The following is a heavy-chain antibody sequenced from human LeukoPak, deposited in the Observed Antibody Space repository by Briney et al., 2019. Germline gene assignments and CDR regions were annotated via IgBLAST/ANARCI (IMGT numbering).Heavy chain of an antibody. CDR3: ARGKIGATDFDY. J-gene: IGHJ4*02. CDR1: GYTFTSYD. V-gene: IGHV1-8*01. Sequence: ASVTVSCKASGYTFTSYDINWVRQATGQGLEWMGWMNPNSGNTGYAQKFQGRVTMTRNTSISTAYMELSSLRSEDTAVYYCARGKIGATDFDYWGQGTLVTVSS. CDR2: MNPNSGNT. D-gene: IGHD1-26*01.